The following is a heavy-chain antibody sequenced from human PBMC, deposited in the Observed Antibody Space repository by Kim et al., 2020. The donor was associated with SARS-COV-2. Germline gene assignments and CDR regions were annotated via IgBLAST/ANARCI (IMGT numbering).Heavy chain of an antibody. CDR1: GYSISSGYY. V-gene: IGHV4-38-2*02. Sequence: SETLSLTCTVSGYSISSGYYWGWIRQPPGKGLEWIGSIYHSGSTYYNPSLKSRVTISVDTSKNQFSLKLSSVTAADTAVYYCARVFGRWTYYYGSGSYPLDYWGQGTLVTVSS. D-gene: IGHD3-10*01. CDR3: ARVFGRWTYYYGSGSYPLDY. J-gene: IGHJ4*02. CDR2: IYHSGST.